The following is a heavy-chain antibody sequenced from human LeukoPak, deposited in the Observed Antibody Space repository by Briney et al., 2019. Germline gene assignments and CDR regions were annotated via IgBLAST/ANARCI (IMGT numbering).Heavy chain of an antibody. V-gene: IGHV3-30*18. CDR3: ANDPDLTSEPIGY. D-gene: IGHD1-14*01. J-gene: IGHJ4*02. CDR2: ISYDGSNT. CDR1: GFSFSTYG. Sequence: PGGSLRLSCAASGFSFSTYGMHWVRQAPGKGLEWVALISYDGSNTYYADSVKGRFTISRDNSKNTLYLQLNSLRAEDTAVYYCANDPDLTSEPIGYWGQGTLVTVSS.